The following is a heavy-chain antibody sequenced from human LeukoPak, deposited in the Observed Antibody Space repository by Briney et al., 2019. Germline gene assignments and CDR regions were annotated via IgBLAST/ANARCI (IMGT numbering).Heavy chain of an antibody. CDR3: ARVMGAGTVNWFDP. CDR2: INHSGST. J-gene: IGHJ5*02. CDR1: GGSFSGYY. V-gene: IGHV4-34*01. D-gene: IGHD1-26*01. Sequence: SETLSLTCAAYGGSFSGYYWSWIRQPPGKGLEWIGEINHSGSTNHNPSLESRVTISVDTSKNQFSLKLSSVTAADTAVYYCARVMGAGTVNWFDPWGQGTLVTVSS.